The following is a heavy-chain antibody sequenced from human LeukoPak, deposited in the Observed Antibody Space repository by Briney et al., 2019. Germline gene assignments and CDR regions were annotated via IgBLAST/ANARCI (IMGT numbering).Heavy chain of an antibody. CDR3: ARDKADAYNTLDY. D-gene: IGHD5-24*01. CDR1: GFTFGNFG. V-gene: IGHV3-30*03. Sequence: PGGSLRLSCEASGFTFGNFGMTWVRQAPGKGLEWVAVISYDGSNKFYADSVKGRFTISRDNSKNTLSLQMDRLRAEDTAVYYCARDKADAYNTLDYWGQGTLVTVSS. J-gene: IGHJ4*02. CDR2: ISYDGSNK.